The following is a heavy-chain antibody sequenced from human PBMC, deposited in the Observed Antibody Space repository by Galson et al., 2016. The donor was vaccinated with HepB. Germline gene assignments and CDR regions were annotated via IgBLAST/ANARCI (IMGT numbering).Heavy chain of an antibody. CDR3: ARADYDYGDYALDY. J-gene: IGHJ4*02. D-gene: IGHD4-17*01. CDR2: IFRSGST. V-gene: IGHV4-4*02. CDR1: DGSIGTRNW. Sequence: ETLSLTCVVSDGSIGTRNWWSWVRQPPGKGPEWIGEIFRSGSTSYNPSPKSRVTISVDKSKNQFSLQLSSVSAADTAIYYCARADYDYGDYALDYRGQGALVTVSS.